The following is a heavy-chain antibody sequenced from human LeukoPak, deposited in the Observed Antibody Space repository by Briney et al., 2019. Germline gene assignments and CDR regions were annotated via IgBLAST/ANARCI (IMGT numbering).Heavy chain of an antibody. CDR1: GFTVSSNY. CDR3: ARFKGNYYDSSGHSPYFDY. D-gene: IGHD3-22*01. V-gene: IGHV3-53*01. CDR2: IYSGGST. Sequence: GGSLRLSCAASGFTVSSNYMSWVRQAPGKGLEWVSVIYSGGSTYYADSVKGRFTISRDNSKNTLYLQMNSLRAEDTAVYYCARFKGNYYDSSGHSPYFDYWGQGTLVTVSS. J-gene: IGHJ4*02.